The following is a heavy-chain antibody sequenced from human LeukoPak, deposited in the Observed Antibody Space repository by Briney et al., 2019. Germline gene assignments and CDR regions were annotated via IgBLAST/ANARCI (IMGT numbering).Heavy chain of an antibody. D-gene: IGHD2-15*01. J-gene: IGHJ4*02. CDR3: EASGGGYYFDY. V-gene: IGHV3-74*01. Sequence: GGSLRLSCAASGFTFSSHGMHWVRQAPGKGLVWVSRINSDGSSTSYADSVKGRFTISRDNAKNTLYLQMNSLRAEDTAVYYCEASGGGYYFDYWGQGTLVTVSS. CDR2: INSDGSST. CDR1: GFTFSSHG.